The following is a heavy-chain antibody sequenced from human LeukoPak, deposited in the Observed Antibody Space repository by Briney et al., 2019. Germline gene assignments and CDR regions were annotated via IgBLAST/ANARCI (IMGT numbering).Heavy chain of an antibody. CDR2: ISWNSGII. J-gene: IGHJ4*02. V-gene: IGHV3-9*03. CDR3: AKDYNRVGETGYFDY. CDR1: GFTFDDA. Sequence: GGSLRLSCAASGFTFDDAMHWVRQAPEKGLEWVSSISWNSGIIAYADSVKGRFTISRGNAKNSLYLQMNSLAEDMALYYCAKDYNRVGETGYFDYWGQGTLVTVSS. D-gene: IGHD1-26*01.